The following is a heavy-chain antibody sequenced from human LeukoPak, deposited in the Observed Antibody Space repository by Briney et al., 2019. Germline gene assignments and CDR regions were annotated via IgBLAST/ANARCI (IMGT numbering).Heavy chain of an antibody. J-gene: IGHJ5*02. V-gene: IGHV4-61*02. CDR1: GGSISSGSYY. D-gene: IGHD2-2*01. CDR2: IYTSGST. CDR3: ARMVVLPAAYMIFDP. Sequence: SETLSLTCTVSGGSISSGSYYWSWIRQPAGKGLEWIGRIYTSGSTNYNPSLKSRVTISIDTSKNQFSLKLSSVTAADTAVYYCARMVVLPAAYMIFDPWGQGTLVTVSS.